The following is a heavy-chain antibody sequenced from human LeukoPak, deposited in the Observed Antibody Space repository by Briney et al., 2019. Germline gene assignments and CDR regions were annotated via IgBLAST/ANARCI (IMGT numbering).Heavy chain of an antibody. D-gene: IGHD1-26*01. J-gene: IGHJ4*02. V-gene: IGHV5-51*01. CDR1: GYIFTSYW. Sequence: GESLKISCKGSGYIFTSYWIAWVRQMPGKGLEWMGIIYPGDSDTRYSPSFQGQVTISADKSISTAYLQWSSLKASDSAMYYCARRSGSFQGDYNFDYWGQGTLVTVSS. CDR2: IYPGDSDT. CDR3: ARRSGSFQGDYNFDY.